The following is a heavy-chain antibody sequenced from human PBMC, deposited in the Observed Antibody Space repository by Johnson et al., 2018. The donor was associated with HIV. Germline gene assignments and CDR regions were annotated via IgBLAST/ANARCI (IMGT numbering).Heavy chain of an antibody. CDR2: INGNGGST. CDR1: GFAFHDCG. D-gene: IGHD3-10*01. V-gene: IGHV3-20*04. Sequence: VQLVESGGGVVRPGGSLRLSCAASGFAFHDCGMSWVRQAPGKGLEWVSGINGNGGSTGYADSVKGRFTISKDNSRNTLFLHMNSLRADDTAVYYCAIGRGEFPRHAFDIWGQGTMVTVSS. CDR3: AIGRGEFPRHAFDI. J-gene: IGHJ3*02.